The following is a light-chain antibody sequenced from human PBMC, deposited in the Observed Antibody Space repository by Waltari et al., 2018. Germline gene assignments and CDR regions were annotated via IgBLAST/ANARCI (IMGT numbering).Light chain of an antibody. CDR2: KAS. V-gene: IGKV1-5*03. CDR1: QSISTW. CDR3: QQYSSFPRT. Sequence: DIQMTQSPSTLSASVGDIVTITCRAIQSISTWLAWYQPKPGRAPKLLIYKASSLESGVPSRFSGSGSGTEFTLTINSLQPDDFATYYCQQYSSFPRTFGQWTKVEIK. J-gene: IGKJ1*01.